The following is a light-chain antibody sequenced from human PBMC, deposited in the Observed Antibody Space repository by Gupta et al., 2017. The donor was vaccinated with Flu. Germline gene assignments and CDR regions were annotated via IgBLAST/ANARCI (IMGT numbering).Light chain of an antibody. Sequence: EIVLTQSPGTLSLSPGERATLSCRASQSVNNNLLTWYQQKPGQAPRLLIYGASSRATGIPDRFSGSGSGTDFTLTIRRLEPEDFAVYYCQQDGISMSTFGQGTKMDIK. V-gene: IGKV3-20*01. CDR2: GAS. CDR1: QSVNNNL. CDR3: QQDGISMST. J-gene: IGKJ2*01.